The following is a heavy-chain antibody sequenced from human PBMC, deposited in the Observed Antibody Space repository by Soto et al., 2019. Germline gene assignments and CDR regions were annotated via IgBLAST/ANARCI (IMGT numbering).Heavy chain of an antibody. CDR3: ARDLKRYYDSSGYGYYYYGMDV. CDR2: IIPIFGTA. CDR1: GGTFSSYA. J-gene: IGHJ6*02. D-gene: IGHD3-22*01. Sequence: VKVSCKASGGTFSSYAISWVRQAPGQGLEWMGGIIPIFGTANYAQKFQGRVTITADESTSTAYMELSSLRSEDTAVYYCARDLKRYYDSSGYGYYYYGMDVWGQGTTVTVSS. V-gene: IGHV1-69*13.